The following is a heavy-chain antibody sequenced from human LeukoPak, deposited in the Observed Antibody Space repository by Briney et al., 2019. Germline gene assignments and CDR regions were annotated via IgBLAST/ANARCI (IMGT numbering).Heavy chain of an antibody. V-gene: IGHV4-61*02. CDR1: GGSISSGSYY. CDR3: ARDSGWPAATPLDY. J-gene: IGHJ4*02. CDR2: IYTSGST. Sequence: PSQTLSLTCTVSGGSISSGSYYWSWIRQPAGKGLEWIGRIYTSGSTNYNPSLKSRVTMSVDTSKNQFSLKLSSVTAADTAVYYCARDSGWPAATPLDYWGQGTLVTVSS. D-gene: IGHD2-2*01.